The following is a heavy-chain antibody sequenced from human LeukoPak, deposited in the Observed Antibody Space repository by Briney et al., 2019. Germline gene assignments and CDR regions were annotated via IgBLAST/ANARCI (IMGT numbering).Heavy chain of an antibody. CDR2: ISYDGSNK. CDR3: ARATPDIRFLEWLSHYFDY. Sequence: GGFLRLSCAASGFTFSSYAMHWVRQAPGKGLEWVAVISYDGSNKYYADSVKGRFTISRDNSKNTLYLQMNSLRAEDTAVYYCARATPDIRFLEWLSHYFDYWGQGTLVTVSS. CDR1: GFTFSSYA. D-gene: IGHD3-3*01. J-gene: IGHJ4*02. V-gene: IGHV3-30-3*01.